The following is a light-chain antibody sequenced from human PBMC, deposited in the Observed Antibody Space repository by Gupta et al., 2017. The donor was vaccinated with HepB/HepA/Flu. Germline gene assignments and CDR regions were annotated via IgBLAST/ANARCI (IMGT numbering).Light chain of an antibody. CDR1: QNISSV. V-gene: IGKV1-39*01. CDR2: DTT. J-gene: IGKJ1*01. CDR3: QQSHSTPVT. Sequence: DIQMTQSPSSLSASVGDTVTITCRASQNISSVVNWYQQKPGQPPKHLIFDTTTLQSGVPSRFSGSGSGTDFTLTISGLQAEDVATYYCQQSHSTPVTFGQGTKVDIK.